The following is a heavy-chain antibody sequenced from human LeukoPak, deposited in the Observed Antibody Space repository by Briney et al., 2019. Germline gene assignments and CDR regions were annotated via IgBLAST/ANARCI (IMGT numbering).Heavy chain of an antibody. J-gene: IGHJ1*01. CDR2: IYHSGST. Sequence: PSETLSLTCTVSGGSISTYYWNWIRQPPGKGLGWIGYIYHSGSTNYNPSLQSRVTISVDTSKNQFSLNLNSVIAADTAVYYCARGGAARLHFQNWGQGTLVTVSS. V-gene: IGHV4-59*01. CDR1: GGSISTYY. D-gene: IGHD6-6*01. CDR3: ARGGAARLHFQN.